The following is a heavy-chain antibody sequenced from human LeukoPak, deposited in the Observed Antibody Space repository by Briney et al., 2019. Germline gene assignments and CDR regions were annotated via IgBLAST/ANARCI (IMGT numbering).Heavy chain of an antibody. CDR1: GYTFISYD. J-gene: IGHJ2*01. Sequence: ASVTVSCKGSGYTFISYDINWVRQAPGQGLEWMGWMNPNSGNTGSAQKFQGRVTMTRDTAISTAYMELSSLRSEDTAVYYCARRRGYSHHPDDWYFDFWGRGTLVTVSS. V-gene: IGHV1-8*01. CDR2: MNPNSGNT. CDR3: ARRRGYSHHPDDWYFDF. D-gene: IGHD5-12*01.